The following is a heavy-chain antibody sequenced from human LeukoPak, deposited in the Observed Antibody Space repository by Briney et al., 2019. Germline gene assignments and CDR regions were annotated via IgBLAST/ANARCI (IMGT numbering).Heavy chain of an antibody. D-gene: IGHD4-17*01. Sequence: SQTLSLTCTVSGGSISSGDYYWSWIRQPPGKGLEWIGYIYYSGSTYYNPSLKSRVTISVDTSKNQFSLKLSSVTAADTAEYYCAREMTTVTSYFDYWGQGTLVTVSS. CDR1: GGSISSGDYY. CDR2: IYYSGST. CDR3: AREMTTVTSYFDY. J-gene: IGHJ4*02. V-gene: IGHV4-30-4*01.